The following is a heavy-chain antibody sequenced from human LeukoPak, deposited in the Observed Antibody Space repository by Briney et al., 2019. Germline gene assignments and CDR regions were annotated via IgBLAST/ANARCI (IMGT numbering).Heavy chain of an antibody. CDR3: AKDQKPYCSSTSCYPYGGFDY. V-gene: IGHV3-30*18. CDR1: GFTFSSYG. D-gene: IGHD2-2*01. J-gene: IGHJ4*02. Sequence: GGSLRLSCAASGFTFSSYGMHWVRQASGKGLEWVAVISYDGSNKYYADSVKGRFTISRDNSKNTLYLQMNSLRAEGTAVYYCAKDQKPYCSSTSCYPYGGFDYWGQGTLVTVSS. CDR2: ISYDGSNK.